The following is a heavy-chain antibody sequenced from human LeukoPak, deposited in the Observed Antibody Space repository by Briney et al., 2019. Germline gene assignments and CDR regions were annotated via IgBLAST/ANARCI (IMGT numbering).Heavy chain of an antibody. V-gene: IGHV4-34*01. CDR1: GGSFSGYY. Sequence: SETLSLTCAVYGGSFSGYYWSWIRQPPGKGLEWIGEINHSGGTNYNPSLKSRVTISVDTSKNQFSLKLSSVTAADTAVYYCARVGSSSWYPNWFDPWGQGTLVTVSS. CDR2: INHSGGT. D-gene: IGHD6-13*01. CDR3: ARVGSSSWYPNWFDP. J-gene: IGHJ5*02.